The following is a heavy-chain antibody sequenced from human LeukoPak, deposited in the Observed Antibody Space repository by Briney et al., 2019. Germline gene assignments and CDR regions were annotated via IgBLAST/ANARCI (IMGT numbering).Heavy chain of an antibody. V-gene: IGHV3-11*04. D-gene: IGHD3-3*01. CDR1: GFTFSAYY. Sequence: GGSLRLSCAASGFTFSAYYMSWIRQAPGQGLVWVSYISGSGTIIYYADSVKGRFTVSRDNAKNSLYLQMNSLRAEDTAVYYCAKHIYGVVSIQQWGQGTLVTVSS. J-gene: IGHJ1*01. CDR2: ISGSGTII. CDR3: AKHIYGVVSIQQ.